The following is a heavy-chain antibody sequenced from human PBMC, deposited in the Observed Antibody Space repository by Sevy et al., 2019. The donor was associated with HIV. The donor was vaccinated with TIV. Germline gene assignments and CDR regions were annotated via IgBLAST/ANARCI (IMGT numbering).Heavy chain of an antibody. CDR3: AKDYMLNLWRGYFDS. CDR2: ISGSGETT. CDR1: GLTFNSHA. J-gene: IGHJ4*02. V-gene: IGHV3-23*01. D-gene: IGHD3-3*01. Sequence: GGSLRLSCAASGLTFNSHAMSWVRQPPGRGLEWVSAISGSGETTVYADSVRGRFTISRDNSKNTLFLVMSSLRAEDTAVYYCAKDYMLNLWRGYFDSWGQGTLVTVSS.